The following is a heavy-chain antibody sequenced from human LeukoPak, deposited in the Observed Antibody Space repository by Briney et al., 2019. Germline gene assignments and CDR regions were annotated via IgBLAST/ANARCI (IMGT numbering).Heavy chain of an antibody. D-gene: IGHD1-7*01. V-gene: IGHV4-39*01. CDR3: ARGNWNYVLDY. Sequence: PSETLSLTCTVSGVSVSSSNYYWGWIRQPPGKGLEWIGRIYYSGSTYYNPSLKSRVTISVDTSKNQFSLKVSSVTPADTAVYYCARGNWNYVLDYWGQGTLVIVSS. CDR2: IYYSGST. J-gene: IGHJ4*02. CDR1: GVSVSSSNYY.